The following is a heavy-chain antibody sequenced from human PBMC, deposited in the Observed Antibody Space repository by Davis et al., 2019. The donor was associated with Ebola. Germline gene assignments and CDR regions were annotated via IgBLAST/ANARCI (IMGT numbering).Heavy chain of an antibody. CDR2: INSDGSST. CDR3: ATRGYSYGSDY. J-gene: IGHJ4*02. V-gene: IGHV3-74*01. CDR1: GFTFSIYA. D-gene: IGHD5-18*01. Sequence: GESLKISCAASGFTFSIYAMTWVRQAPGKGLVWVSRINSDGSSTSYADSVKGRFTISRDNAKNTLYLQMNSLRAEDTAVYYCATRGYSYGSDYWGQGTLVTVSS.